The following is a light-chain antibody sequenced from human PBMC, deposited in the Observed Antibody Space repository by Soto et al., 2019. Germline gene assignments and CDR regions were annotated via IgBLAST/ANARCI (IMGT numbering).Light chain of an antibody. V-gene: IGKV3-20*01. Sequence: DIVLTQSPGTLSLSPVERPTLSCSASQSVSSSYLAWYQQKPGQAPRLLIYGASSRATGIPDRFSGSGSGTDFTLTISRLEPEDFAVYYCQQYGSSPRNFGPGTKVDIK. J-gene: IGKJ3*01. CDR2: GAS. CDR1: QSVSSSY. CDR3: QQYGSSPRN.